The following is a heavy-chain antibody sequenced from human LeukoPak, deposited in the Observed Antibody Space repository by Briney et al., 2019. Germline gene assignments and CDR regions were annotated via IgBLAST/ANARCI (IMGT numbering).Heavy chain of an antibody. V-gene: IGHV1-8*01. D-gene: IGHD3-3*01. CDR1: VYTFTSYV. Sequence: ASVKVSRKPSVYTFTSYVINWVRHATGQGLEGVGWMNPNRGNTSYAQKLQGRATMTRNTFLSTAYMELSSLRSEDAAVYYGGRGGKHYDFWSGYYFSPRDDAFDIWGQGTIVTVSS. CDR2: MNPNRGNT. CDR3: GRGGKHYDFWSGYYFSPRDDAFDI. J-gene: IGHJ3*02.